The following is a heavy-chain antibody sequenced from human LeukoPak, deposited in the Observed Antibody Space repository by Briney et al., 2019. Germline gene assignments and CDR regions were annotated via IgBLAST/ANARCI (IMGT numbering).Heavy chain of an antibody. Sequence: PSETLSLTCTVSGVSISSSNSYWGWIRQPPGKGLEWIGSIYYSGNTYYNASLKSQVSISIDTSKNQFSLRLTSVTAADTAVYYCAREDGDGYYFDYWGQGTLVTVSS. CDR1: GVSISSSNSY. V-gene: IGHV4-39*02. J-gene: IGHJ4*02. D-gene: IGHD5-24*01. CDR2: IYYSGNT. CDR3: AREDGDGYYFDY.